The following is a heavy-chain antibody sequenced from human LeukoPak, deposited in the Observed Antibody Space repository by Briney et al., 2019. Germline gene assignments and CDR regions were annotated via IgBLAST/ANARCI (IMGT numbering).Heavy chain of an antibody. J-gene: IGHJ3*02. D-gene: IGHD3-22*01. V-gene: IGHV4-30-4*01. CDR2: IYYSGST. Sequence: PSETLSLTCTVSGGSISSGDYYWSWIRQPPGKGLEWIGYIYYSGSTYYNPSLKSRVTISVDTSKNQFSLKLSSVTAADTAVYYCARDLDYYDSSGYYPEHAFDIWGQGTMVTVSS. CDR1: GGSISSGDYY. CDR3: ARDLDYYDSSGYYPEHAFDI.